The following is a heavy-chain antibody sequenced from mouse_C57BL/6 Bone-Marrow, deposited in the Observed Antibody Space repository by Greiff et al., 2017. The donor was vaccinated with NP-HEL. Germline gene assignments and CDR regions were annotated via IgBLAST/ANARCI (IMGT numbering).Heavy chain of an antibody. V-gene: IGHV1-61*01. CDR3: ARQTYYSNPYYYAMDY. D-gene: IGHD2-5*01. CDR2: IYPSDSET. J-gene: IGHJ4*01. Sequence: QVQLQQPGAELVRPGSSVKLSCKASGYTFTSYWMDWVKQRPGQGLEWIGNIYPSDSETHYNQKFKDKATLTVDKSSSPAYMQLSSLTSEDSAVYYCARQTYYSNPYYYAMDYWGQGTSVTVSS. CDR1: GYTFTSYW.